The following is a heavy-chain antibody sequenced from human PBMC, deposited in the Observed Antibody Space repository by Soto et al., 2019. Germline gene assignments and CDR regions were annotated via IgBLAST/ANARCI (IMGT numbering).Heavy chain of an antibody. CDR1: GDSVSSNSAA. CDR2: TYYRSKWYN. Sequence: SQTLSLTCAISGDSVSSNSAAWNWIRQSPSRGLEWLGRTYYRSKWYNDYAVSVKSRITINPDTSKNQFSLQLNSVTPEDTAVYYCVIGWVAARPFLMDVCGQGTTVTVSS. D-gene: IGHD6-6*01. V-gene: IGHV6-1*01. J-gene: IGHJ6*02. CDR3: VIGWVAARPFLMDV.